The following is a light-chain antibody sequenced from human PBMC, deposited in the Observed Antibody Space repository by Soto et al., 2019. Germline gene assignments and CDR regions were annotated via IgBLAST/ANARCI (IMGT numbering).Light chain of an antibody. CDR3: NSYTSTSSWV. CDR1: RSDVGGYTY. V-gene: IGLV2-14*01. J-gene: IGLJ3*02. CDR2: EVS. Sequence: QSALTQPASVSGSPGQSITISCTGTRSDVGGYTYVSWYQQHPGKAPKLMIYEVSNRPSGVSNRFSGAKSGNTASLTISGLQAEDEAEYYCNSYTSTSSWVFGGGTKLTVL.